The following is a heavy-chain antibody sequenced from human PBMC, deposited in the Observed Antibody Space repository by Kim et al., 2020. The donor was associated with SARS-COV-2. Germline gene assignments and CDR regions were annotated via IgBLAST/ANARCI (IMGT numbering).Heavy chain of an antibody. Sequence: GGSLRLSCAASGFTFSSYWMHWVRQAPGKGLVWVSRINSDGSSTSYADSVKGRFTISRDNAKNTLYLQMNSLRAEDTAVYYCASTGGYSYGLYYYGMDVWGQGTTGTVSS. CDR1: GFTFSSYW. CDR2: INSDGSST. D-gene: IGHD5-18*01. CDR3: ASTGGYSYGLYYYGMDV. J-gene: IGHJ6*02. V-gene: IGHV3-74*01.